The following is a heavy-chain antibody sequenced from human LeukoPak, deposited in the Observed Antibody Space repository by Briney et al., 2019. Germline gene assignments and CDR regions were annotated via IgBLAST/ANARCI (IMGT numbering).Heavy chain of an antibody. CDR3: ARYVVYGSGTYYFDY. Sequence: PSETLSLTCTVSGGSIRSSNYCWSWMRQPPGKELEWIASITYGGSTYYNPSLKSQVTISVETSKNQFSLRLNSVTAADTAVYLCARYVVYGSGTYYFDYWGQGSLVTVSS. CDR2: ITYGGST. CDR1: GGSIRSSNYC. V-gene: IGHV4-39*01. D-gene: IGHD3-10*01. J-gene: IGHJ4*02.